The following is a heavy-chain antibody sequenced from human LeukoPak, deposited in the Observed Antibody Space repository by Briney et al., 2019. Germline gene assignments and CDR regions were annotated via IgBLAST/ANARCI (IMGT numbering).Heavy chain of an antibody. J-gene: IGHJ6*02. D-gene: IGHD2-15*01. CDR3: ARDERCSGGSCYRGYYYYGMDV. V-gene: IGHV3-11*01. CDR2: ISSSGSTI. Sequence: GGSLRLSCVASGFSFTNAWMGWIRQAPGKGLEWVSYISSSGSTIYYADSVKGRFTISRDNAKNSLYLQMNSLRAEDTAVYYCARDERCSGGSCYRGYYYYGMDVWGQGTTVTVSS. CDR1: GFSFTNAW.